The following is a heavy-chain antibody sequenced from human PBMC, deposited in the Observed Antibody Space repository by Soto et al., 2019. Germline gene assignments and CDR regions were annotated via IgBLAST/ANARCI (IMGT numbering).Heavy chain of an antibody. Sequence: VQLVESGGGVVQPGRSLRLSCAASGFTFSDYAMHWFRQAPGKGLEWVAVVSPHGTNTHHAVSVKGRFTISRDSSKNTVSLEMTSLRAEDTAVYYCAKGGRQWLVTSDFNYWGQGALVTVSS. CDR2: VSPHGTNT. V-gene: IGHV3-30*18. CDR3: AKGGRQWLVTSDFNY. J-gene: IGHJ4*02. D-gene: IGHD6-19*01. CDR1: GFTFSDYA.